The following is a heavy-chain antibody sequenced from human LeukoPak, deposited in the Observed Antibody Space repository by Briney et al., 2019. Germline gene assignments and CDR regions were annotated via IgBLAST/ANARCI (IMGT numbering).Heavy chain of an antibody. CDR3: AKDFDQLLRRGFDY. D-gene: IGHD2-2*01. V-gene: IGHV3-23*01. Sequence: GGSLRLSCAASGFTFSSYAMSWVRQALGKGLEWVSAISGSGGSTYYADSVKGRFTISRDNSKNTLYLQMNSLGAEDTAVYYCAKDFDQLLRRGFDYWGQGTLVTVSS. CDR1: GFTFSSYA. J-gene: IGHJ4*02. CDR2: ISGSGGST.